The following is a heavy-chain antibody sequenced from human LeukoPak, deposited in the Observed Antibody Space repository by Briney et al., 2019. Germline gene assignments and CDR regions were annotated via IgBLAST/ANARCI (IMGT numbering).Heavy chain of an antibody. Sequence: PGRSLRLSCAASGFTFDDYAMHWVRQAPGKGLEWVSGISWNSGSIGYADSVKGRFTISRDNAKNSLYLQMNSLRAEDTALYYCAAGTAAAGLLNQFGYWGQGTLVTVSS. J-gene: IGHJ4*02. D-gene: IGHD6-13*01. CDR3: AAGTAAAGLLNQFGY. V-gene: IGHV3-9*01. CDR2: ISWNSGSI. CDR1: GFTFDDYA.